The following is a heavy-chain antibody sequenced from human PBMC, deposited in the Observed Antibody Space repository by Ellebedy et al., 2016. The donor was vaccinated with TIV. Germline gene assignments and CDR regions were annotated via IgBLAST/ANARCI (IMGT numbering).Heavy chain of an antibody. CDR1: GGSISSSDYH. CDR2: IFYSGGT. Sequence: SETLSLXXTVSGGSISSSDYHWGWIRQPPGKGLEWIGSIFYSGGTYYNPSLKSRVTMSIDTSKNQFSLKLSSVTAADTAVYYCAKDPSGDYGHWGNGTLVTVSS. CDR3: AKDPSGDYGH. J-gene: IGHJ4*01. V-gene: IGHV4-39*07. D-gene: IGHD4-17*01.